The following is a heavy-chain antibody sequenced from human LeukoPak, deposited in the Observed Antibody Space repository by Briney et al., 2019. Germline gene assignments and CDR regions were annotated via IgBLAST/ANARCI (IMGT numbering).Heavy chain of an antibody. CDR1: GYSFSTYW. CDR2: IYPGDSDT. CDR3: ARLHGTYYYDSSGYYSPRYFDL. J-gene: IGHJ2*01. V-gene: IGHV5-51*01. D-gene: IGHD3-22*01. Sequence: GESLKISCKGSGYSFSTYWIGWVRRMPGKGLEWMGIIYPGDSDTRYSPSFQGQVTISADKSISTAYLQWNSLKASDTAMYYCARLHGTYYYDSSGYYSPRYFDLWGRGTLVTVSS.